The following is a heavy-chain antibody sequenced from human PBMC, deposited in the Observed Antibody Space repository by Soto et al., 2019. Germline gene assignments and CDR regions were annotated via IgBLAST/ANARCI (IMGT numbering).Heavy chain of an antibody. CDR1: GLTFSSYA. CDR3: ARDRGKYYDFWSGYYYYYYGMDV. J-gene: IGHJ6*02. V-gene: IGHV3-30-3*01. D-gene: IGHD3-3*01. CDR2: ISYDGSNK. Sequence: PGGSLRLSCAASGLTFSSYAMHWVRQAPGKGLEWVAVISYDGSNKYYADSVKGRFTISRDNSKNTLYLQMNSLRAEDTAVYYCARDRGKYYDFWSGYYYYYYGMDVWGQGTTVTVSS.